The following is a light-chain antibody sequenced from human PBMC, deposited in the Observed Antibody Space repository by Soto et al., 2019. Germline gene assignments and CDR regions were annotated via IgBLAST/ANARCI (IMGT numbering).Light chain of an antibody. CDR3: ASYISSNTLVV. J-gene: IGLJ2*01. V-gene: IGLV2-14*01. CDR1: SSDGGGYNY. CDR2: EVS. Sequence: QSALTQPASVSGSPGQSITISCTGTSSDGGGYNYVSWYQQYPGKVPKVIIYEVSNRPSGFSNRFSGSRSGNTASLTISWLQAEDEADYYCASYISSNTLVVFGGGTKVTVL.